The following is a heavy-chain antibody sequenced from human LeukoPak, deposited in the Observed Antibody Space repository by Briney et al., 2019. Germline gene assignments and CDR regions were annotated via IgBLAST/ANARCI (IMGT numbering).Heavy chain of an antibody. CDR2: IKEDGGEK. D-gene: IGHD1-26*01. CDR1: GFTFSSSW. Sequence: GGSLRLSCTASGFTFSSSWMSWVRQAPGKGLEWVANIKEDGGEKYYVDSVKGRFAISRDNAKNSLYLQMSSLRAEDTAIYYCARRTHYLAFDYWGQGTLVTVSS. CDR3: ARRTHYLAFDY. V-gene: IGHV3-7*01. J-gene: IGHJ4*02.